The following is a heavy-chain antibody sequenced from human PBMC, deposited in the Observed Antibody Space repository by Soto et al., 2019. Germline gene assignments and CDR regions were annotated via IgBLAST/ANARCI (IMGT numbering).Heavy chain of an antibody. J-gene: IGHJ4*02. D-gene: IGHD2-8*01. Sequence: EEQLVESGGGLVQPGGSLRLSCAASGFTFSSYWMHWVRQAPGKGRVWVSRINPGGRLTTYADSVKGRFTISRDNAKNTLYLQINSLRGDDTAVYYCARVPTGKYGVWNYWGQGTLVTVSS. V-gene: IGHV3-74*01. CDR1: GFTFSSYW. CDR2: INPGGRLT. CDR3: ARVPTGKYGVWNY.